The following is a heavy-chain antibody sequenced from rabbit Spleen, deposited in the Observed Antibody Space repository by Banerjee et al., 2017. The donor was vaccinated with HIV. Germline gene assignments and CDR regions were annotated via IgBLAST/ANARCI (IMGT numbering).Heavy chain of an antibody. J-gene: IGHJ4*01. CDR3: AREPYNTDGTGDHTAAGFDL. D-gene: IGHD7-1*01. CDR2: IFSGSSGNI. V-gene: IGHV1S45*01. CDR1: GVSLNDKDV. Sequence: QEQLVESGGGLVQPEGSLTLTCKASGVSLNDKDVMCWVRQAPGKGLEWIACIFSGSSGNIWNASWAKGRFTISKTSSTTVTLQMTSLTAADTATYFCAREPYNTDGTGDHTAAGFDLWGPGTLVTVS.